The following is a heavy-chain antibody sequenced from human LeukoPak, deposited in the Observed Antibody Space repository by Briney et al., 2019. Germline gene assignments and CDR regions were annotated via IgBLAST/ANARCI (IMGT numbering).Heavy chain of an antibody. CDR2: ISFDGSIE. V-gene: IGHV3-30*18. CDR1: GFVFSSYG. CDR3: AKDFGRSRTGTTSVQ. J-gene: IGHJ4*02. Sequence: PGGSLRLSCAASGFVFSSYGMHWVRQAPGKGLEWVAVISFDGSIEYYADSVKGRFTISRDNSKNTLYLQMNSLRPEDTAVYYCAKDFGRSRTGTTSVQWGQGTLVIVSS. D-gene: IGHD1-1*01.